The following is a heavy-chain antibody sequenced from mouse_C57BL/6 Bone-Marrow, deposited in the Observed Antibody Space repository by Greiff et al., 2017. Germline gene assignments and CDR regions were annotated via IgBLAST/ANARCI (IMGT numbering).Heavy chain of an antibody. V-gene: IGHV14-3*01. CDR3: ARRGIYYDYDYYFDY. D-gene: IGHD2-4*01. CDR2: IDPANGNT. CDR1: GFNIKNTY. Sequence: VQLQQSVAELVRPGASVKLSCTASGFNIKNTYMHWVKQRPEQGLEWIGRIDPANGNTKYAPKFPGKATITANTSSNTAYLQLSSLTSEDTAIYYCARRGIYYDYDYYFDYWGQGTTLTVSS. J-gene: IGHJ2*01.